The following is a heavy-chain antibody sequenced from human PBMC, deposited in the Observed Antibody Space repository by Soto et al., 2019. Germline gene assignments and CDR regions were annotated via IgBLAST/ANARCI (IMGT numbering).Heavy chain of an antibody. V-gene: IGHV3-7*03. Sequence: EVQLAESGGGLVQPGGSLRLSCAASGFSFSLFWMSWVRQTPGNGREWVANINEDGSEKFFADSVKGRFTISRDNAKNSLSLQMNSLTADDTAVYYCARTGWPQSSYYFDYWGQGTLVTVSS. CDR1: GFSFSLFW. J-gene: IGHJ4*02. CDR2: INEDGSEK. CDR3: ARTGWPQSSYYFDY. D-gene: IGHD3-16*01.